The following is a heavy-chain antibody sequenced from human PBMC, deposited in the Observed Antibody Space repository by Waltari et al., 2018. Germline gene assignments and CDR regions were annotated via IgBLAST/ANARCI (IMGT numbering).Heavy chain of an antibody. CDR3: AKGSRGYTNYFFDS. CDR1: GFSFMGFA. Sequence: EVQLLESAGGLVQPGEALSLSCVASGFSFMGFAMTWVRQAPGEGLECVASISGSGATPFYADSVKGRFTIVRDNSRDTVYLQMNSLTVDDSAVYYCAKGSRGYTNYFFDSWGQGTLVSVSS. CDR2: ISGSGATP. J-gene: IGHJ4*02. D-gene: IGHD3-16*02. V-gene: IGHV3-23*01.